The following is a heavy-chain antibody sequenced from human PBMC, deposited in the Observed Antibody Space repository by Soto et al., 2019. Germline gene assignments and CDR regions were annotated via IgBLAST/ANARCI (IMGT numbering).Heavy chain of an antibody. J-gene: IGHJ5*02. CDR3: TTVSHIAVAGIGS. D-gene: IGHD6-19*01. CDR1: GFTFSNAW. Sequence: EVQLVESGGGLVKPGGSLRLSCAASGFTFSNAWMSWVRQAPGKGLEWVGRIKSETDGGTTDYAAPVKGRFTISRDDSKNTLYLQMNSLKTEDTAVYYCTTVSHIAVAGIGSWGQGTLVTVSS. CDR2: IKSETDGGTT. V-gene: IGHV3-15*01.